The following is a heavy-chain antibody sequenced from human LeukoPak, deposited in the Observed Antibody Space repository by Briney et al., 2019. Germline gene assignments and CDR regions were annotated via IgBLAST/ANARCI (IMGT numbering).Heavy chain of an antibody. CDR3: ATSDDAAGTS. CDR1: GFRFSSFW. Sequence: GESLRLSCAASGFRFSSFWMSWVRQAPGKGLDWVANINQNGGVEHYVDSVKGRFTISRDNAKNSLYLQMTSLRADDTAVYYCATSDDAAGTSWGQGTLVTVSS. CDR2: INQNGGVE. V-gene: IGHV3-7*03. J-gene: IGHJ5*02. D-gene: IGHD6-25*01.